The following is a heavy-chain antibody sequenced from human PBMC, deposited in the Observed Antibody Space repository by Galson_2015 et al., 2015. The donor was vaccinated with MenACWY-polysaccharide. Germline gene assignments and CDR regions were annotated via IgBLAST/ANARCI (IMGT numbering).Heavy chain of an antibody. V-gene: IGHV5-51*01. J-gene: IGHJ5*02. CDR3: ARTHYDFWSGYYLEFDP. Sequence: QSGAEVKKPGESLTISCTGSGYSFTSYWIGWVRQMPGKGLEWMGIIYPGDSDTRYSPSFQGQVTISADKSISTAYLQWSSLKASDTAMYYCARTHYDFWSGYYLEFDPWGQGTLVTVSS. D-gene: IGHD3-3*01. CDR1: GYSFTSYW. CDR2: IYPGDSDT.